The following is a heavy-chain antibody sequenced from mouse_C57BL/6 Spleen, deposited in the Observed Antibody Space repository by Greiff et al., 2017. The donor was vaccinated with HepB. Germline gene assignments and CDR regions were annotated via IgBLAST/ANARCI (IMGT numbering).Heavy chain of an antibody. D-gene: IGHD1-1*01. J-gene: IGHJ2*01. CDR2: ISSGGSYT. CDR1: GFTFSSYG. V-gene: IGHV5-6*01. CDR3: ARLDLLHDY. Sequence: EVHLVESGGDLVKPGGSLKLSCAASGFTFSSYGMSWVRQTPDKRLEWVATISSGGSYTYYPDSVKGRFPISRDNAKNTLYLQMSSLKSEDTAMYYCARLDLLHDYWGQGTTLTVSS.